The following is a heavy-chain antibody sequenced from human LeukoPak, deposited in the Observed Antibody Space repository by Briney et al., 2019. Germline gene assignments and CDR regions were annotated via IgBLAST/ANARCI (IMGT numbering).Heavy chain of an antibody. J-gene: IGHJ6*02. D-gene: IGHD2-2*01. Sequence: ASVKVSCTASGYTFTGYYMHWVRQAPGQGLEWMGWINPNSGGTNYAQKFQGRVTMTRDTSISTAYMELSRLRSDDTAVYYCAGGYCSSTSCPLDYYYYGMDVWGQGTTVTVSS. CDR3: AGGYCSSTSCPLDYYYYGMDV. CDR2: INPNSGGT. V-gene: IGHV1-2*02. CDR1: GYTFTGYY.